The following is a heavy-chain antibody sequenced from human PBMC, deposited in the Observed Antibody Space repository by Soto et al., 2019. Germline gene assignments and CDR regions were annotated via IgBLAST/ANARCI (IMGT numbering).Heavy chain of an antibody. V-gene: IGHV1-3*01. CDR3: ARDPGYSYGYN. Sequence: APVKVSCKASCYTFSSYGISWVRQAPGQGLEWMGWINAGNGNTKYSQKFQGRVTITRDTSASTAYMELSSLRSEDTAVYYCARDPGYSYGYNWGQGTLVTVSS. J-gene: IGHJ4*02. CDR1: CYTFSSYG. D-gene: IGHD5-18*01. CDR2: INAGNGNT.